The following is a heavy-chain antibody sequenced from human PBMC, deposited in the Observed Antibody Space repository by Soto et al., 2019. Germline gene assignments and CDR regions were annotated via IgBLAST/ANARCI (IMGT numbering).Heavy chain of an antibody. V-gene: IGHV3-13*01. CDR3: ARDSLVTGAFDI. Sequence: GGSLRLSCAASGFTFSGYDMHWVRQATGKGLEWVSAIGTAGDTYYPGSVKGRFTISRENAKNSLYLQMNSLRAGDTAVYYCARDSLVTGAFDIWGQGTMVTVSS. CDR1: GFTFSGYD. CDR2: IGTAGDT. D-gene: IGHD2-21*02. J-gene: IGHJ3*02.